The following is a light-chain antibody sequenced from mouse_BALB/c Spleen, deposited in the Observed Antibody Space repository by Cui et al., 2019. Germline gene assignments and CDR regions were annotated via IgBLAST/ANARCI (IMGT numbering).Light chain of an antibody. Sequence: QAVLTQESALTTSPGGTVILTCRSSTGAVTTSNYADWGQEKPDHLFTGLIGGTSNRGAGVPVRFSGGLMGDKDAVTITGAKNADDEMYFFALLYSTHYVFGGGTKVTVL. CDR1: TGAVTTSNY. V-gene: IGLV2*02. CDR2: GTS. J-gene: IGLJ2*01. CDR3: ALLYSTHYV.